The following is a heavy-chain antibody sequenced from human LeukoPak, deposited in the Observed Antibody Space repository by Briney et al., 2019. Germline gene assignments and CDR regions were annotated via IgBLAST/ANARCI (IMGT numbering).Heavy chain of an antibody. CDR2: IKQDGSEK. CDR1: GFTFSSYW. Sequence: GGSLRLSCAASGFTFSSYWMSWVRQAPGKGLEWVANIKQDGSEKYYVDSVKGRFTISRDNPKNSLYLQMNNLRAEDTAVYYCAKEDSGYSYGTEGYWGQGTLVTVSS. D-gene: IGHD5-18*01. CDR3: AKEDSGYSYGTEGY. V-gene: IGHV3-7*03. J-gene: IGHJ4*02.